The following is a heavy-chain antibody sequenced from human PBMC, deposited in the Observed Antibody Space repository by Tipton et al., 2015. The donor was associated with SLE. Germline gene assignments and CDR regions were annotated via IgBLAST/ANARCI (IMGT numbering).Heavy chain of an antibody. CDR1: GGSISRYY. CDR2: IDYSGST. CDR3: ARGDYDMLTGYPKNWFDP. D-gene: IGHD3-9*01. V-gene: IGHV4-59*08. Sequence: TLSLTCTVSGGSISRYYWRWIRQPPGKGLEWIGYIDYSGSTNYNPSLKSRVTISVDTSKNQFSLKLSSVTAADTAVYYRARGDYDMLTGYPKNWFDPWGQGTLVTVSS. J-gene: IGHJ5*02.